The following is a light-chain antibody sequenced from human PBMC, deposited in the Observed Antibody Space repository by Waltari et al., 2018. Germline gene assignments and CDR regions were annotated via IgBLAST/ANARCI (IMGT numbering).Light chain of an antibody. V-gene: IGKV3D-15*01. CDR1: QNIKTY. J-gene: IGKJ1*01. CDR3: QQYDNWPPWT. CDR2: GAS. Sequence: EIVVTQSPATLSVSPGERATLSCRASQNIKTYLAWYQQKPGQAPRLLIYGASTRATGIPARFSGSGSGTEFTLTINSLQSEDFAVYYCQQYDNWPPWTFGQGTKVETK.